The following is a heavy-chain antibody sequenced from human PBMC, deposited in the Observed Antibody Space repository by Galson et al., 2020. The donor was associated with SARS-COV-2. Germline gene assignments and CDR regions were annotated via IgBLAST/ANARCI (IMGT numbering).Heavy chain of an antibody. V-gene: IGHV3-33*01. CDR1: GFTFSSYG. Sequence: TGGSLRLSCAASGFTFSSYGMHWVRQAPGKGLEWVAVIWYDGSNKYYADSVKGRFTISRDNSKNTLYLQMNSLRAEDTAVYYCAGDSTYYSDSSSRKDYYYYGMDVWGQGTTVTVSS. CDR2: IWYDGSNK. D-gene: IGHD3-22*01. J-gene: IGHJ6*02. CDR3: AGDSTYYSDSSSRKDYYYYGMDV.